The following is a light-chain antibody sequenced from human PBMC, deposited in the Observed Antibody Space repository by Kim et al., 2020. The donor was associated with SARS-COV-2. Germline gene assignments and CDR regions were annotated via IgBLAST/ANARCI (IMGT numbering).Light chain of an antibody. CDR3: QQYGSSVYT. Sequence: DNVLTQSPGTLSLSPGERATLSCRASQSVSSGFLAWYQQKPGQAPRLLIYNKSSRATGIPDRFSGSGSGTDFTLTISRLEPEDFAVYYCQQYGSSVYTFGQGTKLEI. CDR2: NKS. V-gene: IGKV3-20*01. CDR1: QSVSSGF. J-gene: IGKJ2*01.